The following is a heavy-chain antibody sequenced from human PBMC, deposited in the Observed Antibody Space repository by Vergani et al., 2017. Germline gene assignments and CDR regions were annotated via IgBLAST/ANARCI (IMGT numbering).Heavy chain of an antibody. V-gene: IGHV3-23*01. D-gene: IGHD3-10*01. Sequence: EVQLLESGGGLVQPGGSLRLSCAASGFTFSSYAMSWVRQAPGKGLEWVSAISGSGGSTYYADSVKGRFTISRDNSKNTLYLQMNSLRAEDTAVYYCAKGRTTYGSGDVGMDVWGQGTTVTVSS. J-gene: IGHJ6*02. CDR2: ISGSGGST. CDR3: AKGRTTYGSGDVGMDV. CDR1: GFTFSSYA.